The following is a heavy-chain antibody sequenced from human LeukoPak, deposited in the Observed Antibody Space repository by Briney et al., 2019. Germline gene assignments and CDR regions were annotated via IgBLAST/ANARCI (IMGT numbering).Heavy chain of an antibody. Sequence: SETLSLTCTVSGGSFSTYYWGWIRQPAGKGLEWIGRIYASGSSNYSPSLQSRVTMSLDTSKTQFSLNLRSVTAADTAVYYCARGGGCRGGNCYGYWGRGTLVTVSS. CDR3: ARGGGCRGGNCYGY. D-gene: IGHD2-15*01. CDR1: GGSFSTYY. CDR2: IYASGSS. V-gene: IGHV4-4*07. J-gene: IGHJ4*02.